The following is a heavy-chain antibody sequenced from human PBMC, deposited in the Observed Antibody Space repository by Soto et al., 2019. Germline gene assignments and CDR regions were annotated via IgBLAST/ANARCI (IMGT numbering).Heavy chain of an antibody. Sequence: SHNCVVYDEAFCRHSCTWIRQPPGIGMECIGAVNYHGGTVYRPSLRSRVTISIDTSKNQVSLKVTSVTAADTSKYYCARKHYSGLDFWGQGTPVTGS. V-gene: IGHV4-34*01. CDR3: ARKHYSGLDF. J-gene: IGHJ4*02. CDR2: VNYHGGT. CDR1: DEAFCRHS. D-gene: IGHD2-15*01.